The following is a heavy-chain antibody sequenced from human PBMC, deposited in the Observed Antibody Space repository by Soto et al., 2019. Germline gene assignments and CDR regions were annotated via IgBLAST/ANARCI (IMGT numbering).Heavy chain of an antibody. V-gene: IGHV3-30*18. CDR2: ISYDGSNK. Sequence: GGSLRLSCAASGFTFSSYGMHWVRQAPGKGLEWVAVISYDGSNKYYADSVKGRFTISRDNSKNTLYLQMNSLRAEDTAVYYCAKDLQSHIVVVPAAMGFDYWGQGTLVTVSS. D-gene: IGHD2-2*01. J-gene: IGHJ4*02. CDR3: AKDLQSHIVVVPAAMGFDY. CDR1: GFTFSSYG.